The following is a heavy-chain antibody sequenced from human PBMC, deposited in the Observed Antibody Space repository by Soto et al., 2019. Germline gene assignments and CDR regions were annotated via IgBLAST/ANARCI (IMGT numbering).Heavy chain of an antibody. J-gene: IGHJ4*02. V-gene: IGHV3-23*01. CDR3: AKPNYYYDFWSGYPFDY. CDR2: ISGSGGST. Sequence: EVQLLESGGGLVQPGGSLRLSCAASGFTFSSYAMSWVRQAPGKGLEWVSAISGSGGSTYYADSVKGRFTISRDNSKNTLYLQMNSLRAEDTAVYYCAKPNYYYDFWSGYPFDYWGQGTLVTVSS. D-gene: IGHD3-3*01. CDR1: GFTFSSYA.